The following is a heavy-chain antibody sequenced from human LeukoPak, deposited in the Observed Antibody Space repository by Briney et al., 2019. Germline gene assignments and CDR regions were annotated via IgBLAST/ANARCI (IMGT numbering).Heavy chain of an antibody. V-gene: IGHV3-53*01. CDR3: ARGVEPLAANTLAY. CDR2: LYSDGNT. Sequence: GESLRLSCAASGFTVITNDMTWVRQAPGKGLEWVSVLYSDGNTKYADSVQGRFTISRDNSKNTLYLEMNSLSPDDTAVYYCARGVEPLAANTLAYWGQGTLVTISS. CDR1: GFTVITND. J-gene: IGHJ4*02. D-gene: IGHD1-14*01.